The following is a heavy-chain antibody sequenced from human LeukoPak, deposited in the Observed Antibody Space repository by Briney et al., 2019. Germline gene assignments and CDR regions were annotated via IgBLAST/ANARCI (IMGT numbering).Heavy chain of an antibody. D-gene: IGHD1-14*01. CDR1: GGSISSSSYY. CDR3: ARGPYPNPRA. Sequence: SQTLSLTCTVSGGSISSSSYYWGWIRQPPGKGLEWIGSIYYSWSTYYNPSLKSRVTISVDTSKNQFSLKLSSVTAADTAVYYCARGPYPNPRAWGQGTLVTVSS. J-gene: IGHJ5*02. V-gene: IGHV4-39*01. CDR2: IYYSWST.